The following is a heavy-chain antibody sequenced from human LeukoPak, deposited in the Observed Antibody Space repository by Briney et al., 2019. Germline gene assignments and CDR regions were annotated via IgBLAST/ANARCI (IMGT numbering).Heavy chain of an antibody. V-gene: IGHV1-18*01. CDR2: ISAYNGNT. CDR1: GYIFTNYA. Sequence: GASVKVSCKTSGYIFTNYAISWVRQAPGQGLEWMGWISAYNGNTKYAQKLQGRVTMTTDTSTSTAYMELRSLRSDDTAVYYCARDSSPYGSGSYGYFDYWGQGTLVTVSS. D-gene: IGHD3-10*01. J-gene: IGHJ4*02. CDR3: ARDSSPYGSGSYGYFDY.